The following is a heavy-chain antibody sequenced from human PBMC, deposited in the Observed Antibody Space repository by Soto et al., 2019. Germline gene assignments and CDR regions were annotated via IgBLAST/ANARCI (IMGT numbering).Heavy chain of an antibody. D-gene: IGHD3-3*02. J-gene: IGHJ4*02. CDR2: ISGGGNDA. CDR3: ARSLFLASTDTEPFDY. V-gene: IGHV3-23*01. Sequence: EAKVLESGGGLVQPGASLVLSCAASGFTCSSYAMSWVRQAPGKGLEWVSSISGGGNDAFYAVSVKGRFTISRDNSRNTLYIQMSSLRADDTAIYYCARSLFLASTDTEPFDYWGQGALLTVSS. CDR1: GFTCSSYA.